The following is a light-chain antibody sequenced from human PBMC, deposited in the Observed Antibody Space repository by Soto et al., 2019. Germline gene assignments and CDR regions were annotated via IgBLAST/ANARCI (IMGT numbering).Light chain of an antibody. CDR1: QSISSY. V-gene: IGKV1-5*01. Sequence: DIQMTQSPSSLSASVGDRVTITCRASQSISSYLNWYQQKPGKAPKLLIYDASGLESGVPSRFSGSGSGTEFTLTIGSLHPDDFATYYCQQYSSFLYTFGQGT. CDR2: DAS. J-gene: IGKJ2*01. CDR3: QQYSSFLYT.